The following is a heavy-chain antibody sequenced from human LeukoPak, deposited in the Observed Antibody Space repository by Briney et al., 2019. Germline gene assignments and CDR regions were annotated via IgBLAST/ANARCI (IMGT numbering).Heavy chain of an antibody. CDR3: GKTTVGYSSGRYPGWPVDY. V-gene: IGHV3-23*01. CDR2: VFGSGGSA. Sequence: GGSLRLSCAASGFTFNNYAMYWVRQAPGKGLEWVAGVFGSGGSAHYTDSVKGRFTIFRDNSKNTVYLQMNSLRAEDTAVYYCGKTTVGYSSGRYPGWPVDYWGQGTLVTVPS. D-gene: IGHD6-19*01. J-gene: IGHJ4*02. CDR1: GFTFNNYA.